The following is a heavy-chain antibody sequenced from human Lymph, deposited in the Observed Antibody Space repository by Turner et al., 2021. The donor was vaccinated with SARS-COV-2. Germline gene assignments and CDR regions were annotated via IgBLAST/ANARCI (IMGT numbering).Heavy chain of an antibody. CDR3: ARGDYYGSGTYPGKTFDY. D-gene: IGHD3-10*01. CDR1: GFTYSSYA. Sequence: QEQLVASGGGVVQPGRYLVLSCAASGFTYSSYAMHWVRQAPGKGLWWVAVISVDGNNKYYTDSVKGRFTISRDNSKNTLYLQLNSLRPEDTAVYYCARGDYYGSGTYPGKTFDYWGQGTLVTVSS. J-gene: IGHJ4*02. CDR2: ISVDGNNK. V-gene: IGHV3-30-3*01.